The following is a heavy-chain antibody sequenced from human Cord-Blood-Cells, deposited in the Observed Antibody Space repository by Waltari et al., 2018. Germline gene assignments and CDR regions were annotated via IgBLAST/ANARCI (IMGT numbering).Heavy chain of an antibody. CDR2: IYYSGST. Sequence: QVQLQESGPGLVKPSQTLSLTCTVSGGSISSGDYSWRWFRQPPGKGLEWIGYIYYSGSTYYNPSLKSRVTISVDTSKNQFSLKLSSVTAADTAVYYCARDHYGSGSYDYWGQGTLVTVSS. CDR1: GGSISSGDYS. CDR3: ARDHYGSGSYDY. V-gene: IGHV4-30-4*01. D-gene: IGHD3-10*01. J-gene: IGHJ4*02.